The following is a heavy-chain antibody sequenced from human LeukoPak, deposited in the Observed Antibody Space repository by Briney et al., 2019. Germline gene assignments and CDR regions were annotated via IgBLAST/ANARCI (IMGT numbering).Heavy chain of an antibody. CDR2: ISSSGSTI. J-gene: IGHJ5*02. CDR1: GFSFSDYY. Sequence: GGSLRLSCVASGFSFSDYYMSWIRQAPGKGLEWVSYISSSGSTIYYADSVKGRFTISRDNARNSLYLQMNSLRVEDTAVYYCAGQHYARFDPWGQGTLVTVSS. CDR3: AGQHYARFDP. V-gene: IGHV3-11*04. D-gene: IGHD3-16*01.